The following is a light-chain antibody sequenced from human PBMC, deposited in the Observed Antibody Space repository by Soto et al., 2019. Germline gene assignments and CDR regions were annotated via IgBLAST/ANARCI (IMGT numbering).Light chain of an antibody. CDR2: GAS. CDR1: QPISSA. J-gene: IGKJ1*01. V-gene: IGKV3-15*01. CDR3: QQYDKRPPWT. Sequence: EIVMTQSPATLSVSPGERATLSCRASQPISSALAWYQHKPGQAPRLLIHGASTRATGIPARFSGSGSGTEFTLTISSLQSEDFAVYYCQQYDKRPPWTFGQGTKV.